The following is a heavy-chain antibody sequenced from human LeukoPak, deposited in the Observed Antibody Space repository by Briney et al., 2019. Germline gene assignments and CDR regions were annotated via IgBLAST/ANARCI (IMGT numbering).Heavy chain of an antibody. CDR1: GFTFDDYA. CDR3: AKDIRVDYYYDSSGYSGAFDI. CDR2: ISWNSGSI. V-gene: IGHV3-9*01. J-gene: IGHJ3*02. Sequence: GGSLRLSCAASGFTFDDYAMHWVRQAPGKGLEWVSGISWNSGSIGYADSVKGRFTISRDNAKNSLYLQMNSLRAEDTALYYCAKDIRVDYYYDSSGYSGAFDIWGQGTMVTVSS. D-gene: IGHD3-22*01.